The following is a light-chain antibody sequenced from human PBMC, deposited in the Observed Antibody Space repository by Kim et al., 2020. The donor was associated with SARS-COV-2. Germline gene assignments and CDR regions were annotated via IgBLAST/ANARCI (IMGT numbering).Light chain of an antibody. CDR3: QQFNTYPIT. V-gene: IGKV1-9*01. CDR2: AAS. CDR1: QDISRY. J-gene: IGKJ5*01. Sequence: IQLTQSPSSLSASVGDRVTITCRASQDISRYLAWHQQKPGQAPRLLIYAASTLQSGVPSRFSGTGSGTDFTLTISSLQPEDFATYSCQQFNTYPITFGQGTRLEIK.